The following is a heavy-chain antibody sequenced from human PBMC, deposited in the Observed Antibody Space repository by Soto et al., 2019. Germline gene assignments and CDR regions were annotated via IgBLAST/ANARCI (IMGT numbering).Heavy chain of an antibody. V-gene: IGHV1-18*01. J-gene: IGHJ4*02. Sequence: GASVKVSCKASGYTFTSYGISWVRQAPGQGLEWMGWISASNGNTNYAQKLQGRVTMTTDTSTSTAYMELRSLRSDDTAVYYCAREGTVLMVYAMVFDYWGQGTLVTVSS. D-gene: IGHD2-8*01. CDR1: GYTFTSYG. CDR2: ISASNGNT. CDR3: AREGTVLMVYAMVFDY.